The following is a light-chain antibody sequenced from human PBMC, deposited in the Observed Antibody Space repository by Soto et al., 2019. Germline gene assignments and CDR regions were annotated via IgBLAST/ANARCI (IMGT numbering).Light chain of an antibody. CDR3: QQYNSYPT. V-gene: IGKV1-5*03. J-gene: IGKJ1*01. CDR2: KAS. CDR1: QSISSW. Sequence: DIQMTQSPSTLSASVGDRVTITCRASQSISSWLAWYQQKPGKAPKLLIYKASSLDSGVPSRFSGSGSGTELPLTISRLQTDDFATYYCQQYNSYPTFGQGTKVEIK.